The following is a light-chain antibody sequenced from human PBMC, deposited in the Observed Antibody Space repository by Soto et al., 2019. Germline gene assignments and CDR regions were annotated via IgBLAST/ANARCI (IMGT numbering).Light chain of an antibody. CDR1: SSNIGAGYD. CDR2: GNS. V-gene: IGLV1-40*01. Sequence: QSVLTQPPSVSGAPGQRVTISCTGSSSNIGAGYDVHWYQQLPGTAPKLLIYGNSNRPSGVPDRFSGSKSGTSASLAITGLQAEDEADYYFQSYDSSLSVDVVFGGGTKLTVL. J-gene: IGLJ2*01. CDR3: QSYDSSLSVDVV.